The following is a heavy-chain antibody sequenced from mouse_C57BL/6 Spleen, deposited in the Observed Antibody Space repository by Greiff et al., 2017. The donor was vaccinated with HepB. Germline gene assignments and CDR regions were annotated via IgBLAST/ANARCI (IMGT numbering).Heavy chain of an antibody. CDR2: ISSGSSTI. Sequence: EVHLVESGGGLVKPGGSLKLSCAASGFTFSDYGMHWVRQAPEKGLEWVAYISSGSSTIYYADTVKGRFTISRDNAKNTLFLQMTSLRSEDTAMYYCARRTTEYYYAMDYWGQGTSVTVSS. D-gene: IGHD1-1*01. J-gene: IGHJ4*01. CDR1: GFTFSDYG. CDR3: ARRTTEYYYAMDY. V-gene: IGHV5-17*01.